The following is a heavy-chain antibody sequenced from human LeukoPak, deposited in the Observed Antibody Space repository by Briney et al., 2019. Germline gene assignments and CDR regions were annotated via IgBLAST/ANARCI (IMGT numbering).Heavy chain of an antibody. CDR3: VKEPHYYDRSGYF. V-gene: IGHV3-43*02. CDR1: GSTFDDYA. CDR2: IGGDGGST. J-gene: IGHJ4*02. Sequence: GGSLRLSCAASGSTFDDYAMHWVRQAPGKGLEWVSLIGGDGGSTYYADSVKGRFTISRDNSKNSLFLQMKSLRTDDTALYYCVKEPHYYDRSGYFWGQGTLATVSS. D-gene: IGHD3-22*01.